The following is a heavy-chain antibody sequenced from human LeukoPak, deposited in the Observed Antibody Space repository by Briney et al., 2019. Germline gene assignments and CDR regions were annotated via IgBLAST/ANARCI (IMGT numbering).Heavy chain of an antibody. CDR3: SRAQLGIRY. D-gene: IGHD7-27*01. V-gene: IGHV3-49*04. Sequence: PGGSLRLSCAASGFTFTDYWMHWVRQAPGKGLEWVGFIRSKAYGGTTEYAASVKGRFTISRDDSKSIVYLQMNSLKTEDTGVYYCSRAQLGIRYWGQGTLVTVSS. J-gene: IGHJ4*02. CDR2: IRSKAYGGTT. CDR1: GFTFTDYW.